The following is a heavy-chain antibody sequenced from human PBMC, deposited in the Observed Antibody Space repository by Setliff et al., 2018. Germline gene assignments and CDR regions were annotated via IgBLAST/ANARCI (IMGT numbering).Heavy chain of an antibody. V-gene: IGHV3-73*01. D-gene: IGHD6-6*01. Sequence: HPGGSLRLSCAASGFSFSDSTMDWVRQASGKGLEWLGRIRSKDESYATEYAASVKGRFTISRDDSKNTAYVQMTSLKTEDTAVYYCAKRGHYSSSDGLSFDFWGQGTQVTVSS. J-gene: IGHJ4*02. CDR1: GFSFSDST. CDR2: IRSKDESYAT. CDR3: AKRGHYSSSDGLSFDF.